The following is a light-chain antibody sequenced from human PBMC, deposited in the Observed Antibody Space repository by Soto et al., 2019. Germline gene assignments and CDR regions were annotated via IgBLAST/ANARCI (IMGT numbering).Light chain of an antibody. V-gene: IGKV1-39*01. CDR3: QQCYSTPAT. J-gene: IGKJ4*01. CDR1: QSISSY. CDR2: AAS. Sequence: DIQMTQSPSSLSASVGDRVTITCRASQSISSYLNWYQQKPGKAPKLLIYAASSLQSGVPSRFSGSGSGTDFTLTISSLQPEDFATYYCQQCYSTPATFGGGTDVEIK.